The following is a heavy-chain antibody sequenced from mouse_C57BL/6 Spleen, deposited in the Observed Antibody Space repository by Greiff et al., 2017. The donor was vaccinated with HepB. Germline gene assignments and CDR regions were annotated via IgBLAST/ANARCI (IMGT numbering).Heavy chain of an antibody. CDR1: GYAFSSYW. Sequence: QVQLQQSGAELVKPGASVKISCKASGYAFSSYWMNWVKQRPGKGLEWIGQIYPGDGDTNYNGKFKGKATLTADKSSSTASMQLSSLTSEDSAVYFCARRGIVDYGGGPFADWGQGTLVTVSA. V-gene: IGHV1-80*01. J-gene: IGHJ3*01. D-gene: IGHD2-4*01. CDR3: ARRGIVDYGGGPFAD. CDR2: IYPGDGDT.